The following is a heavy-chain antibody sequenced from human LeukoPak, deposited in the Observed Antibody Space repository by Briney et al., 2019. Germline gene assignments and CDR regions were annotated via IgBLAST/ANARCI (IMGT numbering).Heavy chain of an antibody. CDR2: IKQDGSEK. J-gene: IGHJ4*02. CDR1: GFTFSSYW. V-gene: IGHV3-7*01. CDR3: AREGRGYNFYFDY. Sequence: GGSLRLSCAASGFTFSSYWMSWVRQAPGKGLEWVANIKQDGSEKYYVDSVKGRFTISRDNAKNSLYLQMNSLRAEDTAVYYCAREGRGYNFYFDYWGQGTLVTVSS. D-gene: IGHD5-24*01.